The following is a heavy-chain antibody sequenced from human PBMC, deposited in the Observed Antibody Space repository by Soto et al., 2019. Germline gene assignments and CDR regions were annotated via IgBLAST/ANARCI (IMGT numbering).Heavy chain of an antibody. V-gene: IGHV3-30-3*01. CDR2: ISYDGSNK. Sequence: PGGSLRPSCAASGFTFSSYAMHWVRQAPGKGLEWVAVISYDGSNKYYADSVKGRFTISRDNSKNTLYLQMNSLRAEDTAVYYCARVSLEGRDGYNSPFDYWGQGTLVTVSS. CDR3: ARVSLEGRDGYNSPFDY. D-gene: IGHD5-12*01. CDR1: GFTFSSYA. J-gene: IGHJ4*02.